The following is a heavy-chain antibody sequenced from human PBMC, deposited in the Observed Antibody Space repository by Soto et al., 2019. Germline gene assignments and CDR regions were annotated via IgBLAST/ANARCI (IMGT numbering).Heavy chain of an antibody. J-gene: IGHJ6*02. V-gene: IGHV3-7*03. CDR1: VFTLSSFW. CDR2: IKQDGSEQ. CDR3: ARPPHGMDV. Sequence: GALRLSCAASVFTLSSFWMTWVRQAPGKGLEWVASIKQDGSEQYYVDSVKGRFTISRDNAMNTLFLQMHSLRVEDTAVYYCARPPHGMDVWGQGTTVTVYS.